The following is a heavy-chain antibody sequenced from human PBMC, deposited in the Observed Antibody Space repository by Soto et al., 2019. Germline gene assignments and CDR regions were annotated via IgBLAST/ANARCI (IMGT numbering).Heavy chain of an antibody. CDR3: AKDISAGDPLANFDY. Sequence: PSETLSLTCAVYGGSFSGYYWSWIRQPPGKGLEWIGEVDHSGSTNYNPSLKSRFTISRDNAKNSLYLQMNSLRAEDTALYYCAKDISAGDPLANFDYWGQGTLVTVSS. V-gene: IGHV4-34*10. J-gene: IGHJ4*02. D-gene: IGHD6-19*01. CDR2: VDHSGST. CDR1: GGSFSGYY.